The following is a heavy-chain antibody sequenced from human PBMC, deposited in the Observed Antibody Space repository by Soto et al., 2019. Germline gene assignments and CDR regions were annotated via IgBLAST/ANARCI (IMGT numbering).Heavy chain of an antibody. CDR1: GYSFTSYL. J-gene: IGHJ4*02. D-gene: IGHD2-2*01. CDR3: ARGYCSSANCYSGFDY. Sequence: GESLNISCNGSGYSFTSYLIGWVRQMPGKGLEWMGIIYPGDSDSRYSPSFQGQVTISADKSITTAYLQWSSLRASDTAMYYCARGYCSSANCYSGFDYWGQGTLVTVSS. CDR2: IYPGDSDS. V-gene: IGHV5-51*01.